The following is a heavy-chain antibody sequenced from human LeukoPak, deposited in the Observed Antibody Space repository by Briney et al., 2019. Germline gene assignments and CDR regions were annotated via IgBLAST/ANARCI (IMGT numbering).Heavy chain of an antibody. CDR3: ARDTLRYFDWLSTPYYYYYMDV. CDR2: INHSGST. J-gene: IGHJ6*03. V-gene: IGHV4-34*01. CDR1: GGSFSGYY. Sequence: SETLSLTCAVYGGSFSGYYWSWIRQPPGKGLEWIGEINHSGSTNYNPSLKSRVTISVDTSKNQFSLKLSSVTAADTAVYYCARDTLRYFDWLSTPYYYYYMDVWGKGTTVTVSS. D-gene: IGHD3-9*01.